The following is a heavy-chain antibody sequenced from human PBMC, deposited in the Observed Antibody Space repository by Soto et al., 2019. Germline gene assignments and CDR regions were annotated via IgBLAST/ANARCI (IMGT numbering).Heavy chain of an antibody. D-gene: IGHD3-22*01. CDR2: ISYDGSNK. CDR3: ANFPGYDSSAYHPP. CDR1: GFTFSSYA. V-gene: IGHV3-30-3*01. J-gene: IGHJ5*02. Sequence: PGGSLRLSCAASGFTFSSYAMHWVRQAPGKGLEWVALISYDGSNKYYADSVKGRFTISRDNSKNTLYLQMNSLRAEDTALYYCANFPGYDSSAYHPPWGQGSLVTVSS.